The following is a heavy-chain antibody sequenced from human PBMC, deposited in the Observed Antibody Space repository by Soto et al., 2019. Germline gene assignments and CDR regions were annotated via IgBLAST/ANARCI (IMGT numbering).Heavy chain of an antibody. CDR2: IYYSGST. CDR3: ARGPGGWAYYFDY. J-gene: IGHJ4*02. CDR1: GGSISSSSYY. D-gene: IGHD6-19*01. Sequence: SETLSLTCTVSGGSISSSSYYWGWIRQPPGKGLEWIGSIYYSGSTNYNPSLKSRVTISVDTSKNQFSLKLSSVTAADTAVYYCARGPGGWAYYFDYWGQGTLVTVSS. V-gene: IGHV4-39*07.